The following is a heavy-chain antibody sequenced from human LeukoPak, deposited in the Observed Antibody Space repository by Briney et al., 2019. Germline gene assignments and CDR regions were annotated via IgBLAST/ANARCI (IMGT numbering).Heavy chain of an antibody. CDR3: AKDSGANIAVAGTDFDY. D-gene: IGHD6-19*01. J-gene: IGHJ4*02. CDR2: IRYDGSNK. V-gene: IGHV3-30*02. CDR1: GFTFSSYG. Sequence: GGSLRHSCAASGFTFSSYGMHWVRQAPGKGLEWVAFIRYDGSNKYYADSVKGRFTISRDNSKNMLYLQMNSLRAEDTAVYYCAKDSGANIAVAGTDFDYWGQGTLVTVSS.